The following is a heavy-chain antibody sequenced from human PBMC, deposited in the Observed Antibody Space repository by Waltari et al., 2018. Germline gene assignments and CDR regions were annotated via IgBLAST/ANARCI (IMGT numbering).Heavy chain of an antibody. Sequence: VQLQVAGPGLVKPSETLSLTCAVSGYSISSGYYWGWIRQPPGKGLEWVANIQQDGSEKYYVDSVKGRFTISRDNSKNTLYLQMNSLRAEDTAVYYCAKRMGIVGQWYFDYWGQGTLVTVSS. J-gene: IGHJ4*02. D-gene: IGHD3-22*01. CDR3: AKRMGIVGQWYFDY. CDR2: IQQDGSEK. CDR1: GYSISSGYY. V-gene: IGHV3-7*03.